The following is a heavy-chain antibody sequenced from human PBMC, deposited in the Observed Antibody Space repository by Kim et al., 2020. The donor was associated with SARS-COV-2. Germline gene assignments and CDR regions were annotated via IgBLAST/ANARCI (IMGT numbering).Heavy chain of an antibody. CDR2: IYYSGST. V-gene: IGHV4-59*01. Sequence: SETLSLTCTVSGGSISSYYWSWIRQPPGKGLEWIGYIYYSGSTNYNPSLKSRVTISVDTSKNQFSLKLSSVTAADTAVYYCAGGNRIYYYYYGMDVWAQG. D-gene: IGHD2-15*01. CDR1: GGSISSYY. CDR3: AGGNRIYYYYYGMDV. J-gene: IGHJ6*02.